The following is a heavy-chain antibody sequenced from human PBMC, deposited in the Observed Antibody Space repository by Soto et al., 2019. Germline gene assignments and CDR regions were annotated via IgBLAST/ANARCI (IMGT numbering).Heavy chain of an antibody. V-gene: IGHV4-34*01. Sequence: QVQLQQWGAGLLKPSETLSLTCAVYGGSFSGYYWSWIRQPPGKGLEWIGEINHSGSNNFNPSLKSRVTISVETAKNQFSLKLSSVTAADTAVYYCARGREVRGVMPPHGYFDLWGRGTLVTVSS. CDR2: INHSGSN. CDR1: GGSFSGYY. J-gene: IGHJ2*01. CDR3: ARGREVRGVMPPHGYFDL. D-gene: IGHD3-10*01.